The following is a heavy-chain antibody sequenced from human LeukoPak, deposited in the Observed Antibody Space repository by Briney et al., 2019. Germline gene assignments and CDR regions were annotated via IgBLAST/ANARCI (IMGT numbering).Heavy chain of an antibody. CDR2: INPKSGGT. V-gene: IGHV1-2*02. Sequence: ASVKVSSKASGYTFTDYYMHWVRQAPGQGLEWMGWINPKSGGTNYAQNFQGRVTMTRDTSISTAYMELSGLRSDDRAVYYCVRDAIAAAGTGGWGQGTLVTVSS. D-gene: IGHD6-13*01. J-gene: IGHJ4*02. CDR3: VRDAIAAAGTGG. CDR1: GYTFTDYY.